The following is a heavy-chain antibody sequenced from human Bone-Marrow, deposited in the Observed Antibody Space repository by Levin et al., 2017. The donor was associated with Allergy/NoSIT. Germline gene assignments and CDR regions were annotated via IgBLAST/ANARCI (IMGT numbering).Heavy chain of an antibody. V-gene: IGHV4-39*07. CDR3: ATNTFDFASGYPNWFDS. Sequence: SETLSLTCSVSGGSMYTTSHYWGWIRQAPGKGLEWIGSIFYSGSNFYNPSLNSRVTISLDTSNSRFSLKLSSVTAADPAIYYCATNTFDFASGYPNWFDSWGQGTLVTVSS. J-gene: IGHJ5*01. CDR2: IFYSGSN. D-gene: IGHD3-3*01. CDR1: GGSMYTTSHY.